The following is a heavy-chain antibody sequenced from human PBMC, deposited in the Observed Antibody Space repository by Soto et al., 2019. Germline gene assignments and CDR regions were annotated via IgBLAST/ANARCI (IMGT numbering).Heavy chain of an antibody. Sequence: SETLSLTCTVSGGSISSGDYYWSWIRQPPGKGLEWIGYIYYSGSISYNPSLKSRVTISVDTSKNQFSLRLTSVSAADTAVYYCARGPGIAAAESYYYYGMDVWGQGTTVTVSS. CDR3: ARGPGIAAAESYYYYGMDV. CDR1: GGSISSGDYY. CDR2: IYYSGSI. V-gene: IGHV4-61*08. D-gene: IGHD6-25*01. J-gene: IGHJ6*02.